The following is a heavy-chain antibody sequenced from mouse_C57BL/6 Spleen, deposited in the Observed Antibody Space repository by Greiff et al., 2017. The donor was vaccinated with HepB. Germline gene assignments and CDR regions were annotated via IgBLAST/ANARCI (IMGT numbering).Heavy chain of an antibody. CDR1: GYTFTSYW. V-gene: IGHV1-64*01. J-gene: IGHJ1*03. CDR2: IHPNSGST. Sequence: QVQLKQPGAELVKPGASVKLSCKASGYTFTSYWMHWVKQRPGQGLEWIGMIHPNSGSTNYNEKFKSKATLTVDKSSSTAYMQLSSLTSEDSAVYYCARREIDITPVVPDVWGTGTTVTVSS. D-gene: IGHD1-1*01. CDR3: ARREIDITPVVPDV.